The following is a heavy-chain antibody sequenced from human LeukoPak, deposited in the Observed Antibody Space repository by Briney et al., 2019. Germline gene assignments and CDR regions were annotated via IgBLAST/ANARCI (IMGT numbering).Heavy chain of an antibody. J-gene: IGHJ6*02. D-gene: IGHD6-19*01. CDR3: ARGSGVAVGMDV. V-gene: IGHV4-4*07. CDR2: FFTGGST. Sequence: ETLSLTCTVSGGSIDSHYWSWNRQSAGKGLEWIGRFFTGGSTYYNPSLESRVTMSVDTSKNQFSLKLRSVTAADTAVYFCARGSGVAVGMDVWGQGTTVIVSS. CDR1: GGSIDSHY.